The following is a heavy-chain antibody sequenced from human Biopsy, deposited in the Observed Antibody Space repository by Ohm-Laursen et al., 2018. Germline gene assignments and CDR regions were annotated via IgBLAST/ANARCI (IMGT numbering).Heavy chain of an antibody. V-gene: IGHV1-18*01. J-gene: IGHJ4*02. CDR3: ARDRPSVSTYGVD. CDR1: GYTFSMYA. D-gene: IGHD3-3*01. Sequence: ASVKVSCKASGYTFSMYAIIWVRQAPGQGLEWMGWSSAYNSKTNYAQKFQGRLTMTTDTSTSTAYMELRSLRSDDTAVYYCARDRPSVSTYGVDWGQGTLVTVSS. CDR2: SSAYNSKT.